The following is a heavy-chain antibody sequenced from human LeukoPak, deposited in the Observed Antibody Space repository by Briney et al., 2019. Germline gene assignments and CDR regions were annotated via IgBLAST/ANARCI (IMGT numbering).Heavy chain of an antibody. Sequence: ASVKVSCKASGYTFATYGFCWVRQAPGHGLEWMGWISANTGKTDYARKFQGRVTMTTDTSTSTAYIEFRSLRPDDTAVYYCAKVAGDRMDYWGQGTLLTVSS. J-gene: IGHJ4*02. CDR2: ISANTGKT. V-gene: IGHV1-18*01. CDR1: GYTFATYG. CDR3: AKVAGDRMDY. D-gene: IGHD6-13*01.